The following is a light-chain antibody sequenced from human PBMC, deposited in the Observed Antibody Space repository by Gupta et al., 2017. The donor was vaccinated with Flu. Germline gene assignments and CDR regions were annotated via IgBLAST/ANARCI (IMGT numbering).Light chain of an antibody. J-gene: IGLJ3*02. CDR2: ANN. CDR3: NSPATTNNHHWV. CDR1: SLRNSY. V-gene: IGLV3-19*01. Sequence: QTFSTTSQSDSLRNSYARFYHHKPGQAPLLVIYANNIRPSGSPDRVSGSTSGNTASLTTTAAQAEDEADDYCNSPATTNNHHWVFGGGTKLNVL.